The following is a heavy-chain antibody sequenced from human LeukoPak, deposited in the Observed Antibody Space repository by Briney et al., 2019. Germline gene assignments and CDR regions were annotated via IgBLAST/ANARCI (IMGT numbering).Heavy chain of an antibody. CDR1: GYTFTGYY. Sequence: GASVKVSCKASGYTFTGYYMHWVRQAPGQGLEWMGRINPNSGVTNYAQKFQGRVTMTRDTSISTAYMELSRLRSDDTAVYYCARVWFGEPRDAFDMWGQGTMVTVSS. D-gene: IGHD3-10*01. CDR3: ARVWFGEPRDAFDM. CDR2: INPNSGVT. J-gene: IGHJ3*02. V-gene: IGHV1-2*06.